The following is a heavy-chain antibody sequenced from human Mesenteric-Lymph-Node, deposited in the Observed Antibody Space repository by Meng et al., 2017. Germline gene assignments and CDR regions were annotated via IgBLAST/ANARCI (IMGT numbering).Heavy chain of an antibody. CDR2: ISSRGSPI. D-gene: IGHD3-22*01. J-gene: IGHJ4*02. V-gene: IGHV3-48*03. CDR1: GFKFSSYE. Sequence: GGSLRLSCAASGFKFSSYEMNWVRQAPGKGLEWVSYISSRGSPIYYADSVKGRFTISRDNAKNSLFLEMNSLRAEDTAVYYCARGDYYDSSDYYYTYWGQGTLVTVSS. CDR3: ARGDYYDSSDYYYTY.